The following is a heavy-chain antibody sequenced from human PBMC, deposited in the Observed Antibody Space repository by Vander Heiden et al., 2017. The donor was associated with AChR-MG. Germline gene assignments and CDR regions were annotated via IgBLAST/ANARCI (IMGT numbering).Heavy chain of an antibody. D-gene: IGHD3-22*01. CDR2: IYSGGST. CDR1: GFTVRSNY. CDR3: ARAQPHYYDSKWDWFDP. Sequence: VQLVESGGGLIQPGGSLRLSCAASGFTVRSNYMSGVRQAPGKGLEWVSVIYSGGSTDYADTVKGRFTISRDNSKNTLYLQMSSLRAEDTAVYYCARAQPHYYDSKWDWFDPWGQGTLVTVSS. V-gene: IGHV3-53*01. J-gene: IGHJ5*02.